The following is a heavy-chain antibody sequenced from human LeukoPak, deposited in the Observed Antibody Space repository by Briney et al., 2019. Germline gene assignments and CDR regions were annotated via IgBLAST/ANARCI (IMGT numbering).Heavy chain of an antibody. Sequence: DPSETLSLTCTVSGGSISSSSYYWGWIRQPPGKGLEWIGSIYYSGSTYYNPSLKSRFTISVDTSKNQFSLKLSSVTAADTAVYYCARGDDILTGYYGGVVYFDYWGQGTLVTVSS. CDR1: GGSISSSSYY. V-gene: IGHV4-39*01. CDR3: ARGDDILTGYYGGVVYFDY. J-gene: IGHJ4*02. D-gene: IGHD3-9*01. CDR2: IYYSGST.